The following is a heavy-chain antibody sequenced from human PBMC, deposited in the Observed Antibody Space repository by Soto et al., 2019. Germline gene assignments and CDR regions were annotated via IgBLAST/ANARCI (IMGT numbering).Heavy chain of an antibody. J-gene: IGHJ2*01. CDR3: ARDGSGPQVRYFDL. CDR2: IWYDGSKK. D-gene: IGHD3-3*01. Sequence: GGSLRLSCAASGCIFRSYGMHWVRQAPGKGLEWVAMIWYDGSKKYYADSVKGRFTISRDNSKNALFLEVNTLRADDTAVYYCARDGSGPQVRYFDLWGRGTLVTVSS. V-gene: IGHV3-33*01. CDR1: GCIFRSYG.